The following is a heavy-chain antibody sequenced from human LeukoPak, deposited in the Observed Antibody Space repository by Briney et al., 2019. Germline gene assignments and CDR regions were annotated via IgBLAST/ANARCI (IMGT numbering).Heavy chain of an antibody. J-gene: IGHJ4*02. CDR3: ARDFAAAGIFDY. Sequence: GGSLRLSCEVSGFTFTTSVMHWVRQAPGKGLEWVALILYDGSNKYYADSVKGRFTISRDNSKNTLYMQMNSLRAEDTAVYYCARDFAAAGIFDYWGQGTLVTVSS. CDR2: ILYDGSNK. CDR1: GFTFTTSV. D-gene: IGHD6-13*01. V-gene: IGHV3-30*04.